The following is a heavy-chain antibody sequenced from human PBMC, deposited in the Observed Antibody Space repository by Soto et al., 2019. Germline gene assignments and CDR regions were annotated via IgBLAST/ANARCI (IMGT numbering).Heavy chain of an antibody. D-gene: IGHD6-19*01. V-gene: IGHV3-72*01. CDR1: GFTFSDHY. J-gene: IGHJ4*02. CDR3: TRVRLGSSRSSDY. CDR2: IKNKANSYTT. Sequence: EVQLVESGGGLVQPEGSLRLSCPASGFTFSDHYMDWVRQAPGKGLEWVGRIKNKANSYTTVYAAPLKGRFIISRDDSKHSVFLQMNRLKTDDTAVYSCTRVRLGSSRSSDYWRQGILVTVSS.